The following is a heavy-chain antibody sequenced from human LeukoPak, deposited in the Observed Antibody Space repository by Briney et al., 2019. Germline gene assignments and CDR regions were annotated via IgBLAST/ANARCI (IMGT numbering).Heavy chain of an antibody. CDR3: AREVAASSWSY. CDR2: INHSGST. CDR1: GGSFSGYY. V-gene: IGHV4-34*01. J-gene: IGHJ4*02. D-gene: IGHD6-13*01. Sequence: PSETLSLTCAVYGGSFSGYYWSWIRQPPGKGLEWIGEINHSGSTNYNPSLKSRVTISVDTSKKQFSLKLNSVTAADTAVYYCAREVAASSWSYWGQGTLVTVSS.